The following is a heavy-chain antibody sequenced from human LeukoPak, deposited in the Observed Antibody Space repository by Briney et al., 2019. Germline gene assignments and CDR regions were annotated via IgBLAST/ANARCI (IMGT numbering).Heavy chain of an antibody. CDR2: IYYSGST. V-gene: IGHV4-39*01. Sequence: SETLSLTCTVSGGSISSSSYYWGWIRQPPGKGLEWIGSIYYSGSTYYNPSLKSRVTISVDTSKNQFSLKLSSVTAADTAVYYCARHVNPHMDDAFDIWGQGTMVTVSS. D-gene: IGHD2-21*01. CDR1: GGSISSSSYY. CDR3: ARHVNPHMDDAFDI. J-gene: IGHJ3*02.